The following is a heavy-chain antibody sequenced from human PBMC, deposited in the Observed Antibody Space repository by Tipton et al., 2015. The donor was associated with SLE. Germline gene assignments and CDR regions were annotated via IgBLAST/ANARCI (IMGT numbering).Heavy chain of an antibody. CDR3: VNLGSSSWYGIDY. V-gene: IGHV4-59*04. Sequence: TLSLTCTVSGGSISSYYWSWIRQPPGKGLEWIGSIYYSGSTYYNPSLKSRVTISVDTSKNQFSLKLSSVTAADTAVYYCVNLGSSSWYGIDYWGQGTLVTVSS. D-gene: IGHD6-13*01. CDR1: GGSISSYY. J-gene: IGHJ4*02. CDR2: IYYSGST.